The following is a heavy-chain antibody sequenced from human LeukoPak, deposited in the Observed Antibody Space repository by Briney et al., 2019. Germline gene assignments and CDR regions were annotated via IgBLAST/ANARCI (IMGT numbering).Heavy chain of an antibody. V-gene: IGHV5-51*01. CDR3: AIGGDSTTSCYRCFNF. J-gene: IGHJ4*02. Sequence: KSGESLKISCKGSGYRFSNYWIGWVRQMPGKGLEWMGIFYPDDSDTRYSPSFQGQVTISADKSISTAYLQWSSLKASDTAMYYCAIGGDSTTSCYRCFNFWGQGTLVTVSS. D-gene: IGHD2-2*02. CDR1: GYRFSNYW. CDR2: FYPDDSDT.